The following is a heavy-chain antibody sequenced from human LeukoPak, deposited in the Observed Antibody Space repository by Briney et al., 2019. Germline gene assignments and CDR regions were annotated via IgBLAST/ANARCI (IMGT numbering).Heavy chain of an antibody. Sequence: PGGSLRLSCAASGSTFSSYAMSWVRQAPGKGLEWVSAISGSGGSTYYADSVKGRFTISRDNSKNTLYLQMNSLRAEDTAVYYCAKGRVLRLGELSWFDPWGQGTLVTVSS. V-gene: IGHV3-23*01. CDR3: AKGRVLRLGELSWFDP. CDR1: GSTFSSYA. CDR2: ISGSGGST. J-gene: IGHJ5*02. D-gene: IGHD3-16*01.